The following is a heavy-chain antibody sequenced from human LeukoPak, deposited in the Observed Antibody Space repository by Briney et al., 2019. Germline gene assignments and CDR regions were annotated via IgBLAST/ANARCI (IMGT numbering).Heavy chain of an antibody. J-gene: IGHJ2*01. Sequence: GASVKVSCTASGYTFTSYYMHWVRQAPGQGLEWMGIINPSGGSTSYAQKFQGRVTLTRDTSTSTVYMELSSLRSEDTAVYYCARVSYGQLWYFDLWGRGTLVTVSS. CDR2: INPSGGST. D-gene: IGHD5-18*01. V-gene: IGHV1-46*01. CDR3: ARVSYGQLWYFDL. CDR1: GYTFTSYY.